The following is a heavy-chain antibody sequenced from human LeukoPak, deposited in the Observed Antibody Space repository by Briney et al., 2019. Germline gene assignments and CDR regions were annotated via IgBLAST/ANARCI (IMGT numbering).Heavy chain of an antibody. CDR1: GFTFSSYG. Sequence: PGRSLRLSCAASGFTFSSYGMHWVRQAPGRGLEWVAVISYDGSNKYYADSVKGRFTISRDNSKNTLYLQMSSLRAEDTALYYCAKEGGDGYNYVDYWGQGTLVTVSS. D-gene: IGHD5-24*01. CDR2: ISYDGSNK. J-gene: IGHJ4*02. V-gene: IGHV3-30*18. CDR3: AKEGGDGYNYVDY.